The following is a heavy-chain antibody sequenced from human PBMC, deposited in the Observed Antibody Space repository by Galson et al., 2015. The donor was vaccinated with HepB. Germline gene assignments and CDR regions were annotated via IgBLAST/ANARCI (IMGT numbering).Heavy chain of an antibody. J-gene: IGHJ6*02. V-gene: IGHV3-30-3*01. D-gene: IGHD6-19*01. CDR2: ISYDGSNK. CDR1: GFTFSSYA. Sequence: SLRLSCAASGFTFSSYAMHWVRQAPGKGLEWVAVISYDGSNKYYADSVKGRFTISRDNSKNTLYLQMNSLRAEDTAVYYCARDRLAVAGTRWYYYYGMDVWGQGTTVTVSS. CDR3: ARDRLAVAGTRWYYYYGMDV.